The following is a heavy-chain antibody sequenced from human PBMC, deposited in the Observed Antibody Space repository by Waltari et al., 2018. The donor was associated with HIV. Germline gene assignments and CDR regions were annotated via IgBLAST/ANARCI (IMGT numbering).Heavy chain of an antibody. D-gene: IGHD2-15*01. V-gene: IGHV3-30*04. CDR2: ISYDGSNK. CDR3: ARVSILSGAFDI. J-gene: IGHJ3*02. Sequence: QVQLVESGGGVVQPGRSLRLSGAASGFTFRSYAMHWVRQAPGKGLEWVAVISYDGSNKYYADSVKGRFTISRDNSKNTLYLQMNSLRAEDTAVYYCARVSILSGAFDIWGQGTMVTVSS. CDR1: GFTFRSYA.